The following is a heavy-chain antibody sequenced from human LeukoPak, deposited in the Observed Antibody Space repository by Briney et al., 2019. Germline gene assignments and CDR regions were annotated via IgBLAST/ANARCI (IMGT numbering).Heavy chain of an antibody. CDR3: AREAEYGDYEDYYYYMDV. Sequence: ASVKVSCKASGYTFTGYYMHWVRQAPGQGLEWMGWMNPNSGNTGYAQKFQGRVTMTRNTSISTAYMELSSLRSEDTAVYYCAREAEYGDYEDYYYYMDVWGKGTTVTVSS. CDR2: MNPNSGNT. D-gene: IGHD4-17*01. V-gene: IGHV1-8*02. CDR1: GYTFTGYY. J-gene: IGHJ6*03.